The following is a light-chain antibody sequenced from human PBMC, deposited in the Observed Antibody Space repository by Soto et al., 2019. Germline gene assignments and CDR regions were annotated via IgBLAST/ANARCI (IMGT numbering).Light chain of an antibody. Sequence: QSALTQPPSASGSPGQSVAISCTGTSSDVGGNNYVSWYQQHPGKAPKLMAYEVTKQPSGVPDRFSGSKSGNTASLTVSGLQAEDEAYYYCSSYAGSNNVIFGGGTKVTVL. V-gene: IGLV2-8*01. CDR1: SSDVGGNNY. CDR2: EVT. J-gene: IGLJ2*01. CDR3: SSYAGSNNVI.